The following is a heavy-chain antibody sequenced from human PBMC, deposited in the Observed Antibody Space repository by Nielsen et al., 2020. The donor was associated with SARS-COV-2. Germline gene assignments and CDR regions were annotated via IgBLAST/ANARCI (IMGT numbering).Heavy chain of an antibody. V-gene: IGHV3-30*04. D-gene: IGHD6-6*01. Sequence: GESLKISCAASGFTFSTFAMHWVRQAPGKGLEWVAIISHDGNTLYNVGSVKGRFTISRDNSKDTLYLQMNSLRLEDTAVYYCAREGPDSSSSYFDYWGQGTLVTVSS. CDR1: GFTFSTFA. CDR2: ISHDGNTL. J-gene: IGHJ4*02. CDR3: AREGPDSSSSYFDY.